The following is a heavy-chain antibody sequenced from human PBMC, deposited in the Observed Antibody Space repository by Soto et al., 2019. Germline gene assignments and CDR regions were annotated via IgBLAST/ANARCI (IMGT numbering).Heavy chain of an antibody. Sequence: QVQLVESGGGVVQPGRSLRLSCAASGFTISNYGMHWVRQAPGKGLEWVAVISYDGTITYYADSVKGRITTSKDTSTNMMYLQMNRLRTEDTAVYYCVTTRVGPCSISICFSGIFDGMDVWGQGTTVTVAS. V-gene: IGHV3-30-3*01. CDR2: ISYDGTIT. CDR3: VTTRVGPCSISICFSGIFDGMDV. J-gene: IGHJ6*02. CDR1: GFTISNYG. D-gene: IGHD2-2*01.